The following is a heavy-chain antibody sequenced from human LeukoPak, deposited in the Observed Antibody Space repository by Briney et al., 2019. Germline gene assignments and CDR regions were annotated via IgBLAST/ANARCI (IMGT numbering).Heavy chain of an antibody. CDR3: ARDTYYYDSSGYYYFDY. CDR1: GGTFSSYA. V-gene: IGHV1-69*04. D-gene: IGHD3-22*01. CDR2: IIPILGIA. J-gene: IGHJ4*02. Sequence: SVKVSCKASGGTFSSYAISWVRQAPGQGLEWMGRIIPILGIANYAQKFQGRVTITADKSTSTAYMELSSLRSEDTAVYYCARDTYYYDSSGYYYFDYWGQGTLVTVSS.